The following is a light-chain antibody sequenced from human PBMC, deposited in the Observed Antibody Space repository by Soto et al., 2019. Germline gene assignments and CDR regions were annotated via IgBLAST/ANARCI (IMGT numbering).Light chain of an antibody. CDR2: EES. V-gene: IGKV1-9*01. CDR3: QQVNSYPRT. J-gene: IGKJ4*01. CDR1: QAVPNN. Sequence: DIHLTQSPSFLSASVGDRVTITCRPSQAVPNNMAWYQQKPGKPPKLLIYEESTLHSRVPSRFSGRKSGTQFTLTIDSPQPEDVATYYCQQVNSYPRTFGGGTTGEIK.